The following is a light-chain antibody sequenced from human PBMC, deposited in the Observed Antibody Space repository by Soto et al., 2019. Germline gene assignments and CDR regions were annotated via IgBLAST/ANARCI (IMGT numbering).Light chain of an antibody. Sequence: DIQMTQSPSTLSASVGDRVTMTCRASQSISSWLAWYQQKPGRAPKLLIYQASSSDIGVPSRFSGSGSGTEFTLTISSLQPDDFATYYCQYYKESSTFGQGTRLEIK. CDR1: QSISSW. V-gene: IGKV1-5*03. J-gene: IGKJ1*01. CDR3: QYYKESST. CDR2: QAS.